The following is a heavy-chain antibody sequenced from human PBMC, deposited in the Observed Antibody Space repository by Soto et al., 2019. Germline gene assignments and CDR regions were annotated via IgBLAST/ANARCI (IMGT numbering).Heavy chain of an antibody. CDR1: GFTFSSYA. J-gene: IGHJ5*02. CDR2: ISGSGDST. CDR3: ARRGSGSYYES. D-gene: IGHD1-26*01. Sequence: EVQLLESGGGLVQPGGSLRLSCAASGFTFSSYAMSWVRQAPGKGLEWVSVISGSGDSTYYADSVKGRFTISRDNSKNTLYLQMNSLRAEDTSVYYCARRGSGSYYESWGQGTLVTVSS. V-gene: IGHV3-23*01.